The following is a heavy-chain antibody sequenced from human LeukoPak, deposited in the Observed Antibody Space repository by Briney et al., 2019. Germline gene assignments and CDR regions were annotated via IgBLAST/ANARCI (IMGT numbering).Heavy chain of an antibody. Sequence: SETLSLTCTVSGGSVSSGSYYWSWIRQPPGKGLEWIGYIYYNGGTNYNPSLKSRVTISIDTSKNQFSLKLSSVTAADTAVFYCARGGGYSYGYAFDIWGQGTMVTVS. V-gene: IGHV4-61*01. CDR3: ARGGGYSYGYAFDI. J-gene: IGHJ3*02. CDR1: GGSVSSGSYY. D-gene: IGHD5-18*01. CDR2: IYYNGGT.